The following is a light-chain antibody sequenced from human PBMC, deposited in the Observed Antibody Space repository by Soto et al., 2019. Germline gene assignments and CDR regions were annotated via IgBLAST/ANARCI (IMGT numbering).Light chain of an antibody. CDR1: QSVSSSN. J-gene: IGKJ2*01. CDR2: GAS. Sequence: EIVLTQSPGTLSLSPGERATLSCRASQSVSSSNLAWYQQKPGQAPRLLIDGASSRATGIPDMFSGSGSVRDFTLTISRLEPEAFAVYYCQQDGSSPMYIFGERNNLEI. CDR3: QQDGSSPMYI. V-gene: IGKV3-20*01.